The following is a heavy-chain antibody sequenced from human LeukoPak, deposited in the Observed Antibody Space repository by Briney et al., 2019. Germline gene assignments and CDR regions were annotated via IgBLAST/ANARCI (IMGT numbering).Heavy chain of an antibody. J-gene: IGHJ4*02. CDR1: GFTCSFFQ. CDR3: TRGDYGKSDY. Sequence: GGSLRRSCAASGFTCSFFQMKWVRQAPGKGLEWVSYIGIGGATIYYADSVKGRFTISRDNAKNSLYLQMNSLRAEDTAVHYCTRGDYGKSDYWGQGTLVTVSS. V-gene: IGHV3-48*03. D-gene: IGHD3-16*01. CDR2: IGIGGATI.